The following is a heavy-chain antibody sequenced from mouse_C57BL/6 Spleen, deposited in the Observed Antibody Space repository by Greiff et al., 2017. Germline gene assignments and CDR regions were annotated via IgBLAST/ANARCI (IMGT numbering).Heavy chain of an antibody. CDR3: ARRGDSNYGGLYYAMDY. V-gene: IGHV1-64*01. CDR2: IHPNSGST. D-gene: IGHD2-5*01. CDR1: GYTFTSYW. Sequence: QVQLQQPGAELVKPGASVKLSCKASGYTFTSYWMHWVKQRPGQGLEWIGMIHPNSGSTNYNEKFKSKATLTVDKSSSTAYMQLSSLTSEDSAVYYCARRGDSNYGGLYYAMDYWGQGTSVTVSS. J-gene: IGHJ4*01.